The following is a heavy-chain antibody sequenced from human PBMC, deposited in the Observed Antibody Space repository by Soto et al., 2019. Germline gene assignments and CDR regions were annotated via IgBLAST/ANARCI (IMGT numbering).Heavy chain of an antibody. CDR2: IYHSGNT. J-gene: IGHJ4*01. D-gene: IGHD3-3*01. V-gene: IGHV4-4*02. CDR1: GGSISNNYW. CDR3: ARFLPGFVGENEAFDF. Sequence: QVQLQESGPGLVKPSGTLSLTCTVSGGSISNNYWWSWVRQTPEKGLEWIGQIYHSGNTNYNPSLKSRVSMSVDKSKNQFSLKMNSATAADTAVYYCARFLPGFVGENEAFDFWGHGTLVTVSS.